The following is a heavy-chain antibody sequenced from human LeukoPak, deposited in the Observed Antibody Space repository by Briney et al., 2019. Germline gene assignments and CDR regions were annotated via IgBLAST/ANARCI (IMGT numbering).Heavy chain of an antibody. CDR2: IHPRSGDT. D-gene: IGHD3-10*01. CDR1: GYSFTAFY. CDR3: ARDGEYGTGSYYRGSFDY. V-gene: IGHV1-2*02. J-gene: IGHJ4*02. Sequence: ASVKVSCKASGYSFTAFYIHWVRQDPGQGLEWMGWIHPRSGDTRYAQKFQGRVTMARDTSISTVYMDLSSLGSDDTAVYYCARDGEYGTGSYYRGSFDYWGQGILVTLSS.